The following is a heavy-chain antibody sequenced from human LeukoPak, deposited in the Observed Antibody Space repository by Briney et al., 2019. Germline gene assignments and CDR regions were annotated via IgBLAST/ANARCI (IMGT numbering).Heavy chain of an antibody. V-gene: IGHV3-23*01. CDR2: ISGSGGST. J-gene: IGHJ6*03. Sequence: PGGSLRLSCAASGFTFSSYAISWVRQAPGKGLEWVSAISGSGGSTYYADSVKGRFTISRDNSKNTLYLQMNSLRAEDTAVYYCAKDFYGSGSYEVYYYYMDVWGKGTTVTVSS. CDR1: GFTFSSYA. CDR3: AKDFYGSGSYEVYYYYMDV. D-gene: IGHD3-10*01.